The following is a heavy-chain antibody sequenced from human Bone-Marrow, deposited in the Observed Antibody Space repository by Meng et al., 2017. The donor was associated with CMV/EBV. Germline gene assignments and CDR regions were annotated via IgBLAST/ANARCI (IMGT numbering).Heavy chain of an antibody. CDR3: ARGSGDYVLD. V-gene: IGHV3-20*04. J-gene: IGHJ4*02. CDR2: ISWNSGVT. D-gene: IGHD4-17*01. Sequence: GESLKISCAASGFTFSSYAMSWVRQAPGKGLEWVSGISWNSGVTGYADSVKGRFTISRDNAKNSLYLQMNSLRAEDTAVYYCARGSGDYVLDWGQGTLVTVSS. CDR1: GFTFSSYA.